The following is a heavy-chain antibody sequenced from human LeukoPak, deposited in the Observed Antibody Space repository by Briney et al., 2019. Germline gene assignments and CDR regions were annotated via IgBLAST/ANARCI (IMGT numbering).Heavy chain of an antibody. V-gene: IGHV3-30*18. CDR2: ISYDGSNK. CDR3: AKDCGGDCYSSV. J-gene: IGHJ4*02. D-gene: IGHD2-21*02. CDR1: GFTFSSYG. Sequence: GGSLRLSCAASGFTFSSYGMHWVRQAPGKGLEWVAVISYDGSNKYYADSVKGRFTISRDNSKNTLYLQMNSLRAEDTAVYYCAKDCGGDCYSSVWGQGTLVTVSS.